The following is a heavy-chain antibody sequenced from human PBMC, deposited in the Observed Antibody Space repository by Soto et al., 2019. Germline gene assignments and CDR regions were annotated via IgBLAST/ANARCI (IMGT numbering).Heavy chain of an antibody. Sequence: PGGSLRLSCAASGFTFSSYAMSWVRQAPGKGLEWVSAISGSGGGTYYADSVKGRFTISRDNSKNALYLQMNSLRAEDTAVYYCAKVSMITFGGAIPYFDYWSQGTLVTVSS. CDR1: GFTFSSYA. V-gene: IGHV3-23*01. J-gene: IGHJ4*02. CDR3: AKVSMITFGGAIPYFDY. D-gene: IGHD3-16*02. CDR2: ISGSGGGT.